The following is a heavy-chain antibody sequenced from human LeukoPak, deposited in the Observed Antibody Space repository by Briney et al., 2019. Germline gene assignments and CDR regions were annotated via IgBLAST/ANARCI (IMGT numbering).Heavy chain of an antibody. CDR3: AKDRYYDSSGDDY. J-gene: IGHJ4*02. D-gene: IGHD3-22*01. V-gene: IGHV3-23*01. Sequence: GGSLRLSCAASGFTFSGYAMSWVRQAPGKGLEWVSAISGSGGSTYYADSVKGRFTISRDNSKNTLYLQMNSLRAEDTAVYYCAKDRYYDSSGDDYWGQGTLVTVSS. CDR1: GFTFSGYA. CDR2: ISGSGGST.